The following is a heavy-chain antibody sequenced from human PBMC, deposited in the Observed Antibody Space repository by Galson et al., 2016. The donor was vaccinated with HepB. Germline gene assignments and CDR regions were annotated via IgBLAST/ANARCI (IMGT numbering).Heavy chain of an antibody. V-gene: IGHV4-61*09. CDR2: IHFSGHT. J-gene: IGHJ4*02. CDR3: ASYGEWVDY. Sequence: TLSLTCTVSGGSISSGGYYWAWIRRPAGKGLEWIGHIHFSGHTNYSPSLKSRVTISVDTSKNQFSLKLSSVTAADTAVYYCASYGEWVDYWGQGTLVTVSS. D-gene: IGHD3-10*01. CDR1: GGSISSGGYY.